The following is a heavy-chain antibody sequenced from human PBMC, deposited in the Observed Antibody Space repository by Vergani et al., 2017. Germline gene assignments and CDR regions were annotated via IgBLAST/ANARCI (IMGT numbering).Heavy chain of an antibody. V-gene: IGHV5-51*01. CDR1: GYRFTDYW. Sequence: EVQLVQSGAELKKPGESLKISCKASGYRFTDYWIAWVRQMPGKGLEWMGLIFPGDADTRYSPSFEGQVTISADTSTSTAYVQWPSLKASDTAVYFCARLPRGLRGMSLEYWGQGTLVTVSS. CDR3: ARLPRGLRGMSLEY. CDR2: IFPGDADT. D-gene: IGHD3-10*01. J-gene: IGHJ4*02.